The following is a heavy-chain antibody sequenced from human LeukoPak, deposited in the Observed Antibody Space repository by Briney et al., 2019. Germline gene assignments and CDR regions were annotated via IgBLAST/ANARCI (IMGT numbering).Heavy chain of an antibody. CDR2: IRYDGSNK. J-gene: IGHJ4*02. CDR1: GFTFSSYG. V-gene: IGHV3-30*02. Sequence: GGSLRLSCAASGFTFSSYGMHWVRQAPGKGLEWVAFIRYDGSNKYYADSVKGRFTISRDNSKNTLYLQMNSLRAEDTAVYYCAKEAYYYDSSGYPPHYWGQGTLVTVSS. CDR3: AKEAYYYDSSGYPPHY. D-gene: IGHD3-22*01.